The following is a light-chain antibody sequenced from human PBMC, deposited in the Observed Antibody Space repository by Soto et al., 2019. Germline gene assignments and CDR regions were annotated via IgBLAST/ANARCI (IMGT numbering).Light chain of an antibody. CDR3: QQRHMWHIT. V-gene: IGKV3-11*01. J-gene: IGKJ5*01. Sequence: EVVLTQSPVTLSLSPGERATLSCRASQSFRGLLAWYQQKPGQAPRLLIYDAYNRATGIPPRFSGSGSGTDFTITISILEPEESAVYYCQQRHMWHITFGQVARRESK. CDR1: QSFRGL. CDR2: DAY.